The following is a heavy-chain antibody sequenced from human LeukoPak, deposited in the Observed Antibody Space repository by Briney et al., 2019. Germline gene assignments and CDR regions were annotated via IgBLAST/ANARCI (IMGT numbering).Heavy chain of an antibody. CDR2: IHPSGGST. CDR1: GYTFTSYY. CDR3: ARWLAAAGSFDY. Sequence: ASVKVSCKASGYTFTSYYIQWVRQAPGQGLKWMGIIHPSGGSTSYAQKFQGRVTMTRDTSTSTVYMELSSLRPEDTAVYYCARWLAAAGSFDYWGQGTLVTVSS. J-gene: IGHJ4*02. V-gene: IGHV1-46*01. D-gene: IGHD6-13*01.